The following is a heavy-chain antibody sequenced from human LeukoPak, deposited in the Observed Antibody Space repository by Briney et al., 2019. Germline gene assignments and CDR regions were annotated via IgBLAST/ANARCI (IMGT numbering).Heavy chain of an antibody. Sequence: GGSLRLSCTASGFTFSSYWMNWVRQAPGQGLEWISSISSSIGYIYYADSVKGRFTISRDKAKNSLYLQMNSLRAEDTAVYYCARAGNYYDTVDAFDIWGQGTMVTVSS. CDR1: GFTFSSYW. V-gene: IGHV3-21*01. D-gene: IGHD3-22*01. CDR2: ISSSIGYI. J-gene: IGHJ3*02. CDR3: ARAGNYYDTVDAFDI.